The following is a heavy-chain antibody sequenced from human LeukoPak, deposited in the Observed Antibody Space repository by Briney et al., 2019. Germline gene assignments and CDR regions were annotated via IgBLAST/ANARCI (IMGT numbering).Heavy chain of an antibody. CDR1: GFTFSSYW. CDR3: AREELPTDIVVVPAAKVGYYYYYGMDV. J-gene: IGHJ6*02. V-gene: IGHV3-7*01. CDR2: IKQDGSEK. Sequence: GGSLRLSCATSGFTFSSYWMSWVRQAPGKGLEWVANIKQDGSEKYYVDSVKGRFTISRDNAKNSLYLQMNSLRAEDTAVYYCAREELPTDIVVVPAAKVGYYYYYGMDVWGQGTTVTVSS. D-gene: IGHD2-2*01.